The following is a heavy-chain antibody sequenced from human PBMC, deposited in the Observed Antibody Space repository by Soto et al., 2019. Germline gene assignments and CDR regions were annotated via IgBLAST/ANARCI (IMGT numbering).Heavy chain of an antibody. CDR3: ARGGGVGVAGYAAFDM. CDR1: GYPVTAYY. CDR2: INPATGAA. Sequence: QLHLVQSGAVVKKPGASVTVSCSASGYPVTAYYMHWVRQAPGRGLEWMGGINPATGAAKYTQTFQGRVTMTRDTSTSTVFMELSGLTSEDTAVFYCARGGGVGVAGYAAFDMWGQGTLVTVSS. D-gene: IGHD3-3*01. V-gene: IGHV1-2*02. J-gene: IGHJ3*02.